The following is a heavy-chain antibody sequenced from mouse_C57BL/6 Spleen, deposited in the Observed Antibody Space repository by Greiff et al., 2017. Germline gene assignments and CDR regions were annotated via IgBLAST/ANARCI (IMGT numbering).Heavy chain of an antibody. V-gene: IGHV14-4*01. D-gene: IGHD2-1*01. Sequence: VQLQQSGAELVRPGASVKLSCTASGFNIKDDYMHWVKQRPEQGLEWIGWIDPENGDTEYASKFQGKATITADTPSNTAYLQLSSLTSENTAVYYCTRYGNYYFDYWGQGTTLTVSS. CDR3: TRYGNYYFDY. CDR1: GFNIKDDY. CDR2: IDPENGDT. J-gene: IGHJ2*01.